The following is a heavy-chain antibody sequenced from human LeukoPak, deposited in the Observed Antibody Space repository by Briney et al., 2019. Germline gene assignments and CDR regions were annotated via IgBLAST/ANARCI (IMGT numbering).Heavy chain of an antibody. J-gene: IGHJ4*02. Sequence: SETLSLTCSVSGGPITEYYWSWIRQPPGKGLGWIGYIYHTGSTNYSPPLKSRVTMSVDASRNQFSLKLVSVTAADTAVYYCARDRGSTGYYYLDSWGQGILVTVSS. V-gene: IGHV4-59*01. D-gene: IGHD6-19*01. CDR2: IYHTGST. CDR1: GGPITEYY. CDR3: ARDRGSTGYYYLDS.